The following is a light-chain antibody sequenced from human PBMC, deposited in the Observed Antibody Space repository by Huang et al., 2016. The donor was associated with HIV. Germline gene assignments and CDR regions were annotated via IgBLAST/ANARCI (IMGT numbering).Light chain of an antibody. CDR3: QQYDNWPPCT. J-gene: IGKJ4*02. V-gene: IGKV3-15*01. Sequence: EIMMTQSPVTLSVPPRERVTLHCRASQNVNNKLDWYQQKPGQAPRLLIYGASTSATYIPARCSCSGSGTDYILNISRVQSEDFAVYYCQQYDNWPPCTFGRGTKVEVK. CDR2: GAS. CDR1: QNVNNK.